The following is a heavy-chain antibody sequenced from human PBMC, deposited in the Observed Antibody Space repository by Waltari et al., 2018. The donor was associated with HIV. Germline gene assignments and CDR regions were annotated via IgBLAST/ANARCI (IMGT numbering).Heavy chain of an antibody. D-gene: IGHD1-1*01. CDR2: IKQDGSEK. Sequence: DVQLVESGGGLVQPGGSRRLSCAGSGFTSSSYWMSWVPQASGKGGVWVANIKQDGSEKYYVDSVKGGFTISRDNAKNSLYLQMNSLRAEDTAVYYCARDNWNDGLDIWGQGTMVTVSS. V-gene: IGHV3-7*01. CDR1: GFTSSSYW. CDR3: ARDNWNDGLDI. J-gene: IGHJ3*02.